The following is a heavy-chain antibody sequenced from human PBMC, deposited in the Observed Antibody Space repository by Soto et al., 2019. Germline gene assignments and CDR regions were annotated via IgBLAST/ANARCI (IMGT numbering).Heavy chain of an antibody. V-gene: IGHV3-23*01. J-gene: IGHJ4*02. CDR1: GFTFISYA. CDR2: ISGSGGST. Sequence: EVQLLDSGGGLVQPGGSLRLSCAASGFTFISYAMSWVRQAPGKGLEWVSAISGSGGSTYYLDSVKGRFTISRDNSKNPLYLQMNSLRAEDTAVYYCAKGGSDLSIDSWGQGALVIVSS. CDR3: AKGGSDLSIDS.